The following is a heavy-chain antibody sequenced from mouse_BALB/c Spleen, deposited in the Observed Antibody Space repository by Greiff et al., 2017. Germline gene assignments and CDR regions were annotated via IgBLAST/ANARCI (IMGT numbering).Heavy chain of an antibody. J-gene: IGHJ3*01. CDR1: GYSFTGYY. CDR3: ASYYYGSSPWFAY. D-gene: IGHD1-1*01. CDR2: ISCYNGAT. Sequence: LVKTGASVKISCTASGYSFTGYYMHWVKQSHGKSLEWIGYISCYNGATSYNQKFKGKATFTVDTSSSTAYMQFNSLTSEDSAVYYCASYYYGSSPWFAYWGQGTLVTVSA. V-gene: IGHV1S34*01.